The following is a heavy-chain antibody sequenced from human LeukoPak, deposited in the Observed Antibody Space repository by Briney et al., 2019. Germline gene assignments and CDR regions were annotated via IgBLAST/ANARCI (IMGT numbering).Heavy chain of an antibody. V-gene: IGHV1-69*01. CDR3: ARDRVTMIVGPHGYFDL. D-gene: IGHD3-22*01. Sequence: SVKVSCKASGGTFSSYAISWVRQAPGQGLEWMGGIIPIFGTANYAQKFQGRVTITADESTSTAYMELSSLRSEDTAVYYCARDRVTMIVGPHGYFDLWGRGTLVTVSS. CDR1: GGTFSSYA. J-gene: IGHJ2*01. CDR2: IIPIFGTA.